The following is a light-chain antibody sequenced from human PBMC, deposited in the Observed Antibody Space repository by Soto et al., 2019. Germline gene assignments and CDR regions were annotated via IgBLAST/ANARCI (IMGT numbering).Light chain of an antibody. CDR2: AAS. CDR3: HQYGSSLGT. V-gene: IGKV3-20*01. CDR1: QSVSSSQ. Sequence: EVVLTQSPGTLSLSPGERATLSCRASQSVSSSQLTWFQQKPGQAPRLLIYAASNRAAGIPDRFSGSGSGTDFTLTISRLEPEDFAVYYCHQYGSSLGTFGQGTKVEI. J-gene: IGKJ2*01.